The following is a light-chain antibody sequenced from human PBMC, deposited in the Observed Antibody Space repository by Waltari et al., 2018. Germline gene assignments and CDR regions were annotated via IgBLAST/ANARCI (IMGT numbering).Light chain of an antibody. Sequence: TISCSGSAPNIGTHSVSWYQQFPGPAPKLLIYEDEKRPSGISGRFSGSKSGTSATLDIHGLQTGDEADYYCGTWDSSMSVGVLGGGTKVTVL. CDR3: GTWDSSMSVGV. V-gene: IGLV1-51*01. CDR2: EDE. CDR1: APNIGTHS. J-gene: IGLJ2*01.